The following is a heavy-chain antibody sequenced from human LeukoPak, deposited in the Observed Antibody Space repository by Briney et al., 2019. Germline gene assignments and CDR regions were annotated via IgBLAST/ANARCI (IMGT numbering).Heavy chain of an antibody. J-gene: IGHJ4*02. CDR2: IYYSGST. CDR1: GGSISSSSYY. D-gene: IGHD3-10*01. CDR3: ARTRYYYNSRSYGAPYYFDY. Sequence: PSETLSLTCTVSGGSISSSSYYWGWIRQPPGKGLEWIGSIYYSGSTYYNPSLKSRVTISVDTSKNQFSLKLSSVTPADPAVYYCARTRYYYNSRSYGAPYYFDYWGQGTLVTVSS. V-gene: IGHV4-39*01.